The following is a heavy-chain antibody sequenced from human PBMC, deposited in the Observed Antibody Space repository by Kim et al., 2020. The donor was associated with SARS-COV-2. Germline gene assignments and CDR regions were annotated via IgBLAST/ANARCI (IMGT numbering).Heavy chain of an antibody. Sequence: GGSLRLSCAASGFTFSSYSMNWVRQAPGKGLEWVSSISSSSSYIYYADSVKGRFTISRDNAKNSLYLQMNSLRAEDTAVYYCAGDLESLVIAVAGTPLYFYYGMDVWGQGTTVTVSS. V-gene: IGHV3-21*01. J-gene: IGHJ6*02. CDR1: GFTFSSYS. D-gene: IGHD6-19*01. CDR3: AGDLESLVIAVAGTPLYFYYGMDV. CDR2: ISSSSSYI.